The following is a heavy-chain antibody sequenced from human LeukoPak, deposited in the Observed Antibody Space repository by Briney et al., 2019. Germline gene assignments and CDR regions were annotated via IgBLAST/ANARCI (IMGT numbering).Heavy chain of an antibody. CDR3: ARALNRHIGAFEY. V-gene: IGHV3-23*03. CDR1: GFTFSSYS. J-gene: IGHJ4*02. D-gene: IGHD4/OR15-4a*01. CDR2: IYADFDNT. Sequence: GGSLRLSCAVSGFTFSSYSMNWVRRAPGKGLEWVSVIYADFDNTDYADSVKGRFTISRDNSKNTLYLQMNSLRVDDTATYYCARALNRHIGAFEYWGQGALVTVSS.